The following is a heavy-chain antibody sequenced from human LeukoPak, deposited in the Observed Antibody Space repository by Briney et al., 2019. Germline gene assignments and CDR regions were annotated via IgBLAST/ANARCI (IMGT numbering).Heavy chain of an antibody. CDR3: AKVYYDSSGYFDY. CDR2: ISGSGGST. CDR1: GFTFSSYA. V-gene: IGHV3-23*01. Sequence: GGYLRLSCAASGFTFSSYAMSWVRQAPGKGLEWVSAISGSGGSTYYADSVKGRFTISRDNSKNTLYLQMNSLRAEDTAVYYCAKVYYDSSGYFDYWGQGTLVTVSS. J-gene: IGHJ4*02. D-gene: IGHD3-22*01.